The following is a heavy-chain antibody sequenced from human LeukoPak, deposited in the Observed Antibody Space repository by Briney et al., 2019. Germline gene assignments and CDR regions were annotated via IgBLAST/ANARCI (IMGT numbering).Heavy chain of an antibody. V-gene: IGHV4-38-2*02. J-gene: IGHJ4*02. CDR2: IYHSGST. CDR1: GYSISSGYY. Sequence: SETLSLTCTVSGYSISSGYYWGWIRQPPGKGLEWIGSIYHSGSTYYNPSLKSRVTISVDTSKNQFSLKLSSVTAADTAVYYCARDPLADYWGQGTLVTVSS. CDR3: ARDPLADY. D-gene: IGHD3-3*02.